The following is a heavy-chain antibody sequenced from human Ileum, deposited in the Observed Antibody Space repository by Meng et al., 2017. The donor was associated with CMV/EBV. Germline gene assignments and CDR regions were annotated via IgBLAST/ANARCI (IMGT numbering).Heavy chain of an antibody. Sequence: LYCAASGFNFRSYSMNWVRQAPGKGLEWVSSISSSSSYIYYADSVKGRFTISRDNAKNSLYLQMNSLRAEDTAVYYCARGPGLFDYWGQGTLVTVSS. V-gene: IGHV3-21*01. CDR2: ISSSSSYI. CDR1: GFNFRSYS. CDR3: ARGPGLFDY. J-gene: IGHJ4*02.